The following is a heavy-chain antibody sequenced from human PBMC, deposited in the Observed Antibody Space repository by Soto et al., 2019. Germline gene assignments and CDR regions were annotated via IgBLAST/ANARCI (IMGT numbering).Heavy chain of an antibody. V-gene: IGHV3-30-3*01. CDR2: ISYDGSNK. J-gene: IGHJ3*02. Sequence: QVQLVESGGGVVQPGRSLRLSCAASGFTFSSYAMHWVRQAPGKGLEWVAVISYDGSNKYYADSVKGRFTISRDNSKNTLYLQMNSLIAEDTAVYYCARDTSSGNDAFDIWGQGTMVTVSS. CDR1: GFTFSSYA. CDR3: ARDTSSGNDAFDI. D-gene: IGHD3-22*01.